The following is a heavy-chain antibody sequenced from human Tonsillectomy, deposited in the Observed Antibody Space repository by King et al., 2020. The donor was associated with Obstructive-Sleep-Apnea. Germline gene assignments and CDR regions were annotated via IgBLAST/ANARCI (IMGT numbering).Heavy chain of an antibody. CDR1: GFTFSNYA. J-gene: IGHJ4*02. Sequence: QLVQSGGGLVQPGGSLRLSCAASGFTFSNYAMSWVRQAPGKGLQWVSAISGGGGSTYYADSVKGRFTISRDNSKNTLYLQMNSLRAEDTALYYCAKVTGDSGYDWGGFFDYWGQGTLVTVSS. CDR3: AKVTGDSGYDWGGFFDY. V-gene: IGHV3-23*04. D-gene: IGHD5-12*01. CDR2: ISGGGGST.